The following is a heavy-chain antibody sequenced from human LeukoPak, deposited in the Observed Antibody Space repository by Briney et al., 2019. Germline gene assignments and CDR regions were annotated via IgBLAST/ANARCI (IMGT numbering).Heavy chain of an antibody. Sequence: PGGSLRLSCAASGFTFSSHAFHWVRQAPGKGLEWVTFVQYDGSQRYNADSVKGRFTISRDNSENTLYLQMNSLRAEDTAVYYCARGVNYGFDYWGQGTLVTVSS. CDR3: ARGVNYGFDY. CDR2: VQYDGSQR. CDR1: GFTFSSHA. D-gene: IGHD3-10*01. V-gene: IGHV3-30*02. J-gene: IGHJ4*02.